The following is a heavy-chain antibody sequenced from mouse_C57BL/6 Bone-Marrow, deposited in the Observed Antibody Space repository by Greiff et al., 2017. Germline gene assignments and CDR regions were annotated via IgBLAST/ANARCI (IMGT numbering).Heavy chain of an antibody. Sequence: VKLVESGAELARPGASVKMSCKASGYTFTSYTMHWVKQRPGQGLEWIGYINPSSGYTKYNQKFKDKATLTADKSSSTAYMQLSSLTSEDSAVYYCARRNYAMDYWGQGTSVTDSS. CDR1: GYTFTSYT. CDR2: INPSSGYT. CDR3: ARRNYAMDY. J-gene: IGHJ4*01. V-gene: IGHV1-4*01.